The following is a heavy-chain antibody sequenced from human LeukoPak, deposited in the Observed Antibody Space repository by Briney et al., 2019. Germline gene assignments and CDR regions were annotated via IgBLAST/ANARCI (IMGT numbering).Heavy chain of an antibody. Sequence: SGGSLRLSCAASGFTFGNAWMSWVRQAPGKGLEWVGRIKSKTDGGTTDYAAPVKGRFTISRDDSENTLYMQMNSLKTEDTAVYYCTAYYDSSGRIDYWGQGTLVTVSS. CDR2: IKSKTDGGTT. V-gene: IGHV3-15*01. J-gene: IGHJ4*02. D-gene: IGHD3-22*01. CDR1: GFTFGNAW. CDR3: TAYYDSSGRIDY.